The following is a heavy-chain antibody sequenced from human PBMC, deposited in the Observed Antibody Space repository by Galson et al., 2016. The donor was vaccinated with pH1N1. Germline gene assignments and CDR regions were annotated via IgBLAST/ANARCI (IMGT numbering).Heavy chain of an antibody. Sequence: PALVKPTQTLTLTCTFSGFSLSTSGVGVGWIRQPPGKALEWLALIYLNDDKRYSPSLKSRLTITKDTSKNQVVLTMTNMDPVDTPTYYCAQFGYGDYVDYCDYWGQGTLVTVSS. V-gene: IGHV2-5*01. CDR2: IYLNDDK. CDR3: AQFGYGDYVDYCDY. D-gene: IGHD4-17*01. CDR1: GFSLSTSGVG. J-gene: IGHJ4*02.